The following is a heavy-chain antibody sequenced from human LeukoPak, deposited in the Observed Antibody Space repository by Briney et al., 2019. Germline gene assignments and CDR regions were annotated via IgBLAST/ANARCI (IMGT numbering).Heavy chain of an antibody. J-gene: IGHJ1*01. Sequence: ASVKLSCKASGYTFTSYGINWVRQAPGQGLEWMGWISGYNGDAIYAQKLQGRVTLTTDTPTTTAYMELRSLKFDDTAVYYCARDDRSVDTAMSFQRWGQGTLVTVSS. CDR2: ISGYNGDA. D-gene: IGHD5-18*01. CDR3: ARDDRSVDTAMSFQR. CDR1: GYTFTSYG. V-gene: IGHV1-18*01.